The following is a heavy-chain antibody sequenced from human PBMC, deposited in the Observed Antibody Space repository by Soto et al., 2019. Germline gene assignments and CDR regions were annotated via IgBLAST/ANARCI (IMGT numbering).Heavy chain of an antibody. D-gene: IGHD4-17*01. V-gene: IGHV3-23*01. Sequence: GGSLRLSXAASGFTFSSYAMTWVRQAPGKGLEWVSGISGSGDSTYYADSVKGRFTISRDDFKNRLFLQMDSLRAEDTALYYCARDWGSDYGGLLDSWGQGTLVTVSS. CDR1: GFTFSSYA. J-gene: IGHJ4*02. CDR2: ISGSGDST. CDR3: ARDWGSDYGGLLDS.